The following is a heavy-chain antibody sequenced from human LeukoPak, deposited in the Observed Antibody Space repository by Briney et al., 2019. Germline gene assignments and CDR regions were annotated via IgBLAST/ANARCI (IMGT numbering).Heavy chain of an antibody. CDR3: ARHDEGSSSWYYFDY. CDR2: IYYSGST. CDR1: GGSISSSSYY. Sequence: SETLPLTCTVSGGSISSSSYYWGWIRQPPGKGLEWIGSIYYSGSTYYNPSLKSRVTISVDMSKNQFSLKLSSVTAADTAVYYCARHDEGSSSWYYFDYWGQGTLVTVSS. V-gene: IGHV4-39*01. J-gene: IGHJ4*02. D-gene: IGHD6-13*01.